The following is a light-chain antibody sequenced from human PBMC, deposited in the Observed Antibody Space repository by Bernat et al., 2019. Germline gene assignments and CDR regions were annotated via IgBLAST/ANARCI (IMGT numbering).Light chain of an antibody. CDR3: SSYTGSTTLVFV. V-gene: IGLV2-14*03. Sequence: QSALTQPASVSGSPGQSIAISCIGTSSDVGAYDYVSWYQQHPGKAPKLMIYDVSNRPSGVSNRFSGSKSGNTASLTISGLQAEDEADYYCSSYTGSTTLVFVFGSGTKVTVL. J-gene: IGLJ1*01. CDR1: SSDVGAYDY. CDR2: DVS.